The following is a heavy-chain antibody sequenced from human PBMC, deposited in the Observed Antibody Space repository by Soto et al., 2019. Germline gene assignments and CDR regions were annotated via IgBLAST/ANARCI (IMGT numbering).Heavy chain of an antibody. CDR2: ISGSGGSI. CDR3: AKDRLQDWFDP. D-gene: IGHD3-16*01. CDR1: GFTFSSYS. Sequence: GGSLRLSCAASGFTFSSYSMNWVRQAPGKGLEWVSSISGSGGSIYYADSVKGRFTISRDNSKNTLYLQMNSLRAEDTAVYYCAKDRLQDWFDPWGQGTLVTVSS. V-gene: IGHV3-23*01. J-gene: IGHJ5*02.